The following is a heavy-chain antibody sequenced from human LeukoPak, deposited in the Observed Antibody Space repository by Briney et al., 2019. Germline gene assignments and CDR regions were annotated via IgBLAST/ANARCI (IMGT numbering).Heavy chain of an antibody. CDR2: IVVGSGNT. CDR1: GFTFTSSA. CDR3: AAFDYYGSGSYYAIDY. V-gene: IGHV1-58*02. D-gene: IGHD3-10*01. J-gene: IGHJ4*02. Sequence: TSVKVSCKASGFTFTSSAMQWVRQARGQRLEWIGWIVVGSGNTNYAQKFQERVTITRDMSTSTAYMELSSLGSEDTAVYYCAAFDYYGSGSYYAIDYWGQGTLVTVSS.